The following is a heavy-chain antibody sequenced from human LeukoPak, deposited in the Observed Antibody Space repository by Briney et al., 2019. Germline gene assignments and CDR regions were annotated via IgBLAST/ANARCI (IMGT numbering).Heavy chain of an antibody. J-gene: IGHJ4*02. CDR2: IYWDDDK. CDR1: GFSLSTSGVG. Sequence: ESGPTLVNPTQTLTLTCTFSGFSLSTSGVGVGWIRQPPGKALEWLALIYWDDDKRYSPSLKSRLTITKDTSKNQVVLTMTNMDPVDTATYYCAHTVSEKFLEWLLYPPEGWGQGTLVTVSS. CDR3: AHTVSEKFLEWLLYPPEG. V-gene: IGHV2-5*02. D-gene: IGHD3-3*01.